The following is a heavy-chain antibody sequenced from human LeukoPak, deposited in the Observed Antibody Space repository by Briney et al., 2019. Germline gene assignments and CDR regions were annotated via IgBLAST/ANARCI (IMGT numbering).Heavy chain of an antibody. CDR2: VYYTGNT. CDR3: ARDTGYCGGGTCYHNYFDY. CDR1: GFTFNRYA. Sequence: GSLRLSCTVSGFTFNRYAMSWVRQPPGKGLEWIGYVYYTGNTNYNPSLKSRVTISVDTSKNQFSLKLSSVTAADTAVYYCARDTGYCGGGTCYHNYFDYWGQGTLVTVSS. D-gene: IGHD2-15*01. V-gene: IGHV4-59*01. J-gene: IGHJ4*02.